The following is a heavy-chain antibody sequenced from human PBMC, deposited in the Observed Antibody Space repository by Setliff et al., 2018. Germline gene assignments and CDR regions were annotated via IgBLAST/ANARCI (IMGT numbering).Heavy chain of an antibody. J-gene: IGHJ3*02. V-gene: IGHV4-4*02. Sequence: PSETLSLTCAVSGGSISSSNWWSWVRQPPGKGLEWIGEIYHSGSTNYNPSLKSRVTISVDKSKNQFSLKLSSVTAADTAVYYCASLSVGGWTDALDIWGQGTMVTVSS. CDR2: IYHSGST. CDR1: GGSISSSNW. D-gene: IGHD6-19*01. CDR3: ASLSVGGWTDALDI.